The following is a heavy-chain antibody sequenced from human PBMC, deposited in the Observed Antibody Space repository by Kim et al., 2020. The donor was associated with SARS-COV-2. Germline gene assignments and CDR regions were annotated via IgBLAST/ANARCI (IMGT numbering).Heavy chain of an antibody. Sequence: SYAQKFQGRVTMTRDTSTSTVYMELSSLRSEDTAVYYCARVYGDYIYFDYWGQGTLVTVSS. CDR3: ARVYGDYIYFDY. D-gene: IGHD4-17*01. V-gene: IGHV1-46*01. J-gene: IGHJ4*02.